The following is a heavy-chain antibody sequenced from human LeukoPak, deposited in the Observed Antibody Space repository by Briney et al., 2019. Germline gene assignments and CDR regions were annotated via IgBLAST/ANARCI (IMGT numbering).Heavy chain of an antibody. Sequence: GESLKISCQSSGHNFIYYWIAWVRQMPGRGLEWMGIIYPGDSDTRYSPSFQGQVTISADKSISTAYLQWSSLKASDTAMYYCARHRFGELCDYWGQGTLVTVSS. CDR1: GHNFIYYW. D-gene: IGHD3-10*01. CDR2: IYPGDSDT. CDR3: ARHRFGELCDY. V-gene: IGHV5-51*01. J-gene: IGHJ4*02.